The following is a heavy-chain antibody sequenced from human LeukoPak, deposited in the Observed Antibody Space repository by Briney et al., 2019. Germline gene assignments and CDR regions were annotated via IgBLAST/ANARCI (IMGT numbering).Heavy chain of an antibody. Sequence: GASVKVSCKASGGTFSSYAISWVRQALGQGLEWMGGIIPIFGTANYAQKFQGRVTITTDESTSTAYMELSSLRSEDTAVYYCARMYSSSSAPWYFQHWGQGTLVTVSS. V-gene: IGHV1-69*05. CDR3: ARMYSSSSAPWYFQH. D-gene: IGHD6-6*01. CDR1: GGTFSSYA. J-gene: IGHJ1*01. CDR2: IIPIFGTA.